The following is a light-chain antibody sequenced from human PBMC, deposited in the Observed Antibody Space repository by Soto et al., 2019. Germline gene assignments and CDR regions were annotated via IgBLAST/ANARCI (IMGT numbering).Light chain of an antibody. V-gene: IGKV1-39*01. CDR2: ATS. CDR1: QNIRSY. J-gene: IGKJ1*01. Sequence: DIQMTQSPTSLSASVGDRVTITCRASQNIRSYLNWYQQIPGKAPNLLIYATSISQTGVPSRFSGSGTGTDFTLTINGLQPEDFATYYCQQGYTTRWTFGQGTKVDIK. CDR3: QQGYTTRWT.